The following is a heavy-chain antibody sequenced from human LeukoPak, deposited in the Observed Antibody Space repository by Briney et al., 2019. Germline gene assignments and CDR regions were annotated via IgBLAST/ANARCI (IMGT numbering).Heavy chain of an antibody. D-gene: IGHD6-13*01. CDR1: GGSISSYY. J-gene: IGHJ4*02. Sequence: SETLSLTCTVSGGSISSYYWSWLRQPPGKGLEWIGYIYYSGSTNYNPSLKNRVTISVDTSKNQFSLKLSSVTAADTAVYYCARGTTIAATDWRQGTLVTVSS. CDR3: ARGTTIAATD. V-gene: IGHV4-59*01. CDR2: IYYSGST.